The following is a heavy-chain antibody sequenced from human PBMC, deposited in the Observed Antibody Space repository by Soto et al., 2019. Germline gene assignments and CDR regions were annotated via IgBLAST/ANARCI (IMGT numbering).Heavy chain of an antibody. CDR1: GGTFSIYA. D-gene: IGHD3-3*01. V-gene: IGHV1-69*13. CDR3: ASLETYDFWSGLDY. CDR2: IIPIFGTA. Sequence: GASVKVSCTASGGTFSIYASSWVRQAPGQGLEWMGGIIPIFGTANYAQKFQGRVTITADESTSTAYMELSSLRSEDTAVYYCASLETYDFWSGLDYWGQGTLVTVSS. J-gene: IGHJ4*02.